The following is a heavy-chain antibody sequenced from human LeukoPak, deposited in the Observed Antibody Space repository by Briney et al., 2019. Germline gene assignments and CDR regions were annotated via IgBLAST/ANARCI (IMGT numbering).Heavy chain of an antibody. D-gene: IGHD3-3*01. V-gene: IGHV3-53*01. CDR3: ARGSPLWSGYVIDY. J-gene: IGHJ4*02. CDR1: GFTVSGNY. Sequence: GGSLRLSCAASGFTVSGNYMTWVRRAPGKGLEWVSVIYAGGDTYYADSVKGRLTISRDQSKNTLFLQMNSLKTEDTAVYYCARGSPLWSGYVIDYWGQGTLVTVSS. CDR2: IYAGGDT.